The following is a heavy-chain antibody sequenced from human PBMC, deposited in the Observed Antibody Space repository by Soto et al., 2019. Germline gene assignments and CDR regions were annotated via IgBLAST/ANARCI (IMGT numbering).Heavy chain of an antibody. D-gene: IGHD2-2*01. CDR2: IVVGSGNT. Sequence: SVKVSCKASGFTFTSSAVQWVRQARGQRLEWIGWIVVGSGNTNYAQKFQERVTITRDMSTSTAYMELSSLRSEDTAVYYCAAFLCSSTSCYGYYGMDVWGQGTTVTVSS. CDR3: AAFLCSSTSCYGYYGMDV. V-gene: IGHV1-58*01. CDR1: GFTFTSSA. J-gene: IGHJ6*02.